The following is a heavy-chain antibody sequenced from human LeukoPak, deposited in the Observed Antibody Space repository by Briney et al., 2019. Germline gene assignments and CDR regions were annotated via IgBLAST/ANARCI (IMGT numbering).Heavy chain of an antibody. Sequence: KASETLSLTCTVSGGSISSRGYYWSWIRQPPGKGLEWIGSIYYSGSTYYNPSLKSRVTMFEDKSKNQFSLRLYSVTVADTAVYYCARHFAYSSSSYFDYRGQGSLVTVSS. CDR1: GGSISSRGYY. J-gene: IGHJ4*02. CDR2: IYYSGST. D-gene: IGHD6-6*01. V-gene: IGHV4-39*01. CDR3: ARHFAYSSSSYFDY.